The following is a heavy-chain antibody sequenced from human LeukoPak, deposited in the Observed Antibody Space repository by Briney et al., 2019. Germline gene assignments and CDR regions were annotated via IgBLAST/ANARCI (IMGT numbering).Heavy chain of an antibody. D-gene: IGHD6-6*01. CDR3: ARGREGAARPMGYFDY. CDR1: GFTFSSYA. Sequence: GRSLRLSCAASGFTFSSYAVHWVRQAPGKGLEWVAVISYDGSNKYYADSVKGRFTISRDNSKNTLYLQMNSLRAEDTAVYYCARGREGAARPMGYFDYWGQGTLVTVSA. V-gene: IGHV3-30*01. CDR2: ISYDGSNK. J-gene: IGHJ4*02.